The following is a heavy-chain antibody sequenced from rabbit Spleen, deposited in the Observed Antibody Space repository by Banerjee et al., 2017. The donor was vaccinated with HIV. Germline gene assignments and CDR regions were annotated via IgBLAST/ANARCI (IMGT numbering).Heavy chain of an antibody. Sequence: EESGGGLVKPGASLTLTCTASGVSFSFSSYMCWVRQAPGKGLEWIACIEVGSSDFTYFATWAKGRFTISKTSSTTVTLQETRLTVADTATYFCVRGASSSGYYSLWGQGTLVTVS. J-gene: IGHJ3*01. CDR1: GVSFSFSSY. V-gene: IGHV1S40*01. CDR2: IEVGSSDFT. D-gene: IGHD1-1*01. CDR3: VRGASSSGYYSL.